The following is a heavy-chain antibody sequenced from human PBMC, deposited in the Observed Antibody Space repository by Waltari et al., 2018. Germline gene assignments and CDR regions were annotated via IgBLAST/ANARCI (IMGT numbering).Heavy chain of an antibody. V-gene: IGHV3-9*02. CDR3: AVAAAADWYFAL. D-gene: IGHD6-13*01. CDR2: ISWNSGSI. Sequence: EVKLVEPGGGLVQPGGSLRLSCVASGLTSDDYAMHWVRHAPGKGLVWVPGISWNSGSIGYADSVKGRFTISRDNAKNALYLQMNSLRAEDTALYYCAVAAAADWYFALWGRGTLVTVSS. J-gene: IGHJ2*01. CDR1: GLTSDDYA.